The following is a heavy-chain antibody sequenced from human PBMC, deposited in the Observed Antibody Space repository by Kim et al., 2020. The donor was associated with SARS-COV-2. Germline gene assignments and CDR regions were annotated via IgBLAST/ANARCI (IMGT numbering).Heavy chain of an antibody. CDR3: ARADTLSTYYFYYYMDV. CDR1: GYTFTDNY. CDR2: INPSIGTT. Sequence: ASVKVSCKASGYTFTDNYVHWVRQAPGQGLEWMGIINPSIGTTSYAQNFQGRVTMTRDTSTSTVYMELSSLRSEDTAVYYCARADTLSTYYFYYYMDVWGKGTTVTVSS. V-gene: IGHV1-46*01. J-gene: IGHJ6*03. D-gene: IGHD5-18*01.